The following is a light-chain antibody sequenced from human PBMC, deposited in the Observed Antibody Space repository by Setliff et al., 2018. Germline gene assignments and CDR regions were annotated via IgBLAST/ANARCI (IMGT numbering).Light chain of an antibody. V-gene: IGLV2-14*01. J-gene: IGLJ1*01. Sequence: QSALTQPPSASGSPGQSVTISCTGSSSDVGGYKFVSWYQQRPGKAPRLMIYDVSNRPSGVSDRFSGSKSGNTASLTISGLQAEDEADYYCCSYTGTSTPYVFGTGTQLTVL. CDR2: DVS. CDR3: CSYTGTSTPYV. CDR1: SSDVGGYKF.